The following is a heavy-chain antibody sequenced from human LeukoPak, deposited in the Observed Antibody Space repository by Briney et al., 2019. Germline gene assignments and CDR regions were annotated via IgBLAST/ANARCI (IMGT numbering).Heavy chain of an antibody. D-gene: IGHD2-15*01. Sequence: GESLKISCKGSGYSFTTYWIGWVRQMPGKGLEWMGIIYPGDSDTRYSPSFQGQVTISADKSISTAYLQWSSLKASDTAMYYCARARYCSGGSCYAEYWGQGTLVTVSS. CDR1: GYSFTTYW. J-gene: IGHJ4*02. CDR3: ARARYCSGGSCYAEY. V-gene: IGHV5-51*01. CDR2: IYPGDSDT.